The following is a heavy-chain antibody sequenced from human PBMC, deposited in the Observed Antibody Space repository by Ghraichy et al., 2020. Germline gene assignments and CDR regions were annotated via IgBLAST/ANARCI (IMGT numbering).Heavy chain of an antibody. CDR3: ARGYFGEPLYY. Sequence: SQTLSLTCTVSGGSISGYYWNWVRQPAGKELEWLGRVYDSGTTNYNPSLKSRVTMSLDASKKQFYMQLTSVSAADTAVYFCARGYFGEPLYYWGQGSLVTVSS. J-gene: IGHJ4*02. CDR1: GGSISGYY. D-gene: IGHD3-10*01. CDR2: VYDSGTT. V-gene: IGHV4-4*07.